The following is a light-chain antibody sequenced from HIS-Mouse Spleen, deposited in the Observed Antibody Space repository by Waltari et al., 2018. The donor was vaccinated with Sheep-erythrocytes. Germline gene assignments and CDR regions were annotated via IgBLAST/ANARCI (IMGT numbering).Light chain of an antibody. CDR1: QFGEKY. V-gene: IGLV3-1*01. J-gene: IGLJ2*01. Sequence: SYELTQPPSVSVSPGQPASIPCSGGQFGEKYACWYQQKPGQSPVLVIYQDSKRPSGIPERFSGSNSGNTATLTISGTQAMDEADYYCQAWDSSTVVFGGGTKLTVL. CDR2: QDS. CDR3: QAWDSSTVV.